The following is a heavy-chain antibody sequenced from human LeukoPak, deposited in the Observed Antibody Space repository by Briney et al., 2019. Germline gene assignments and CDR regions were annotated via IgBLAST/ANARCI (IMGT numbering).Heavy chain of an antibody. Sequence: GSLRLSCAASGFTFSSYNMNWVRQAPGKGLEWVSLISSDTSYIHYADSVKGRFTISRDNAKNLVFMQMNSLRAEDTAVYYCARDTSTVTNREFDYWGQGTLVTVSS. J-gene: IGHJ4*02. D-gene: IGHD4-17*01. CDR2: ISSDTSYI. CDR1: GFTFSSYN. CDR3: ARDTSTVTNREFDY. V-gene: IGHV3-21*01.